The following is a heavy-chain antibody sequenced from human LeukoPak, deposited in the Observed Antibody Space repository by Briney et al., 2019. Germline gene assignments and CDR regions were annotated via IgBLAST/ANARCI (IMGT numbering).Heavy chain of an antibody. CDR1: GFTFSSYA. V-gene: IGHV3-23*01. Sequence: GGSLRLSCAASGFTFSSYAMSWVRQAPGKGLEWVSTISDSGGSTYYADSVKGRFTISRDNSKNTLYLQMNSLRAEDTAVYYCAKEGRVLLWFGELFWFDPWGQGTLVTVSS. J-gene: IGHJ5*02. CDR2: ISDSGGST. D-gene: IGHD3-10*01. CDR3: AKEGRVLLWFGELFWFDP.